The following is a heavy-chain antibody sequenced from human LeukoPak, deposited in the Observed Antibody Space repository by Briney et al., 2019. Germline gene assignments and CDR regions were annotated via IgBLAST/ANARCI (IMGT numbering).Heavy chain of an antibody. CDR3: ARDRHVVVTAIHLYYFDY. V-gene: IGHV1-2*02. CDR1: GYTFTGYY. Sequence: GASVKVSCKASGYTFTGYYMHWARQAPGQGLEWMGWINPNSGGTNYAQKFQGRVTMTRDTSISTAYMELSRLRSDDTAVYYCARDRHVVVTAIHLYYFDYWGQGTLVTVSS. D-gene: IGHD2-21*02. CDR2: INPNSGGT. J-gene: IGHJ4*02.